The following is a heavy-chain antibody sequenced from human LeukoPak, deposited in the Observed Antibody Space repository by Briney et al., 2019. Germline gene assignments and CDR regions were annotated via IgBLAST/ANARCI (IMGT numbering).Heavy chain of an antibody. CDR1: GYTFTSDG. J-gene: IGHJ4*02. CDR2: ICAYNGNT. V-gene: IGHV1-18*01. Sequence: GASLKVSCKASGYTFTSDGISWVRQAPGEGLEWMRWICAYNGNTNYAQKLQGGVTMTTDTSTSTTYTEQRSRRTAENAVYYSSRRSAPLIRPREYGGQRPVVTVST. D-gene: IGHD3-3*01. CDR3: SRRSAPLIRPREY.